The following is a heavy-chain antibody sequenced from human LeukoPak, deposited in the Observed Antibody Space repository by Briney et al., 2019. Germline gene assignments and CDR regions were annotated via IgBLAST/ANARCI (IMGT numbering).Heavy chain of an antibody. CDR2: MNPNSGNT. J-gene: IGHJ5*02. D-gene: IGHD2-8*01. V-gene: IGHV1-8*03. CDR1: GYTFTSYD. CDR3: ARVTLDPYCTNGVCSDNWFDP. Sequence: ASVKVSCKASGYTFTSYDINWVRQATGQGLEWMGWMNPNSGNTGYAQKFQGRVTITRNTSISTAYMELSSLRSEDTAVYYCARVTLDPYCTNGVCSDNWFDPWGQGTLVTVSS.